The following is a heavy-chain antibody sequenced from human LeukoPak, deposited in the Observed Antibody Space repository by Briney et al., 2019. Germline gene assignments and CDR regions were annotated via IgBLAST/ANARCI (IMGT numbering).Heavy chain of an antibody. CDR3: AKGAVLRYFDWLSNWIAG. J-gene: IGHJ5*02. CDR2: ISCCGGNT. CDR1: GLTVSSYA. Sequence: GGSLSLSCAAYGLTVSSYAIRWVRQAPGGGLGWESAISCCGGNTKYATSMEDPFTLSSDNSKHTMYLQMNSLRAEERAVYYCAKGAVLRYFDWLSNWIAGWRQGTLVTVPS. D-gene: IGHD3-9*01. V-gene: IGHV3-23*01.